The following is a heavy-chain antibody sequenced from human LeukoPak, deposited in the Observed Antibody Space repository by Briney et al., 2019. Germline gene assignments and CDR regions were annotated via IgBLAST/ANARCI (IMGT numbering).Heavy chain of an antibody. J-gene: IGHJ4*02. V-gene: IGHV4-59*01. D-gene: IGHD6-13*01. CDR3: ATSGVRYSSSWYLVY. CDR2: IYYSGST. Sequence: SETLSLTCTVSGGSISSYYWSWIRQPPGKGLEWIGYIYYSGSTNYNPSLKSRVTISVDTSKNQFSLKLSSVTAADTAVYYCATSGVRYSSSWYLVYWGQGTLVTVSS. CDR1: GGSISSYY.